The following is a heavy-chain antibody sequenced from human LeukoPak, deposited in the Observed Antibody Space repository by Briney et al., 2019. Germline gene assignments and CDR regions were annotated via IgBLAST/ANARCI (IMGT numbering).Heavy chain of an antibody. CDR1: GGTFSSYA. D-gene: IGHD3-3*01. Sequence: SVKVSCKASGGTFSSYAISWVRQAPGQGLEWMGRIIPIFGTANYAQKFQGRVTITTDESTSTAYMGLSSLRSEDTAVYYCARDPPTDYDLWSGYFDYWGQGTLVTVSS. CDR3: ARDPPTDYDLWSGYFDY. J-gene: IGHJ4*02. V-gene: IGHV1-69*05. CDR2: IIPIFGTA.